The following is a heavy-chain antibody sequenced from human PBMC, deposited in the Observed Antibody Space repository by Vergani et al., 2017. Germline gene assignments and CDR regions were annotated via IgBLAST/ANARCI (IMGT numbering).Heavy chain of an antibody. CDR3: ARGDKLAVADDY. CDR2: ISSSSSYI. J-gene: IGHJ4*02. CDR1: GFTFSSYS. V-gene: IGHV3-21*04. Sequence: EVQLVESGGGLVKPGGSLRLSCAASGFTFSSYSMNWVRQAPGKGLEWVSSISSSSSYIYYADSVKGRFTISRDNAKNSLYLQMNSLRAEDTAVYYCARGDKLAVADDYWGQGTLVTVSS. D-gene: IGHD6-19*01.